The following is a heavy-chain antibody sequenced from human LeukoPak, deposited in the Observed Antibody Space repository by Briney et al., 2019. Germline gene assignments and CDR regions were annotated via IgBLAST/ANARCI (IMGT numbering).Heavy chain of an antibody. Sequence: ASVKVSCKASGGTFSSYAISWVRQAPGQGLEWMGGIIPIFGTANYAQKFQGRVTITTDESTSTAYMELSSLRSEDTAEYYCARDSGYSSGWYEGYYFDYWGQGTLVTVSS. CDR1: GGTFSSYA. D-gene: IGHD6-19*01. V-gene: IGHV1-69*05. CDR2: IIPIFGTA. J-gene: IGHJ4*02. CDR3: ARDSGYSSGWYEGYYFDY.